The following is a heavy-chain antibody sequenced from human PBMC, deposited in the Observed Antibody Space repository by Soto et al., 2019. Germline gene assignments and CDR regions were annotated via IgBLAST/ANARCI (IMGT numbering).Heavy chain of an antibody. CDR2: TYYRSKWYN. Sequence: PSETLSLTCAISGDSASSNSAAWNWIRQSPSRGLEWLGRTYYRSKWYNDYAVSVKSRITINPDTSKNQFSLQLNPVTPEDTAVYYCARGTGIAARPRFDPWGQGTLVTVPS. V-gene: IGHV6-1*01. J-gene: IGHJ5*02. CDR3: ARGTGIAARPRFDP. CDR1: GDSASSNSAA. D-gene: IGHD6-6*01.